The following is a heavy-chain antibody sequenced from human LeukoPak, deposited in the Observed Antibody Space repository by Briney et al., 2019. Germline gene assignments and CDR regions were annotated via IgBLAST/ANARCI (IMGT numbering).Heavy chain of an antibody. D-gene: IGHD6-6*01. CDR2: MNPNSGNT. V-gene: IGHV1-8*01. J-gene: IGHJ6*03. CDR1: GYTFTSYD. Sequence: GASVKVSCKASGYTFTSYDINWARQATGQGLEWMGWMNPNSGNTGYAQKFQGRVTMTRNTSISTAYMELSSLRSEDTAVYYCARDRPSIAARPDYYYYYYYMDVWGKGTTVTVSS. CDR3: ARDRPSIAARPDYYYYYYYMDV.